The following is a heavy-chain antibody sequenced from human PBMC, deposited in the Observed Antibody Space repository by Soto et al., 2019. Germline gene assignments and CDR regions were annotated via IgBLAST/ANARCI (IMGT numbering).Heavy chain of an antibody. V-gene: IGHV3-30*18. CDR3: AKGGVGSTSNAFDI. J-gene: IGHJ3*02. CDR2: ISYDGSNK. CDR1: GLTFRSYG. Sequence: SLRLSCAASGLTFRSYGMHWVRQAPAKGLEWVAVISYDGSNKYYADSVKGRFTISRDNSKNTLYLQMNSLRAEDTAVYYCAKGGVGSTSNAFDIWGQGTMVTVSS. D-gene: IGHD1-26*01.